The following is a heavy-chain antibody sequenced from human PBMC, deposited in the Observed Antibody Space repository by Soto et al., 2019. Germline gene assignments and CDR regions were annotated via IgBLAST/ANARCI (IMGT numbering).Heavy chain of an antibody. Sequence: SETLSLTCAVYGGSFSGYYWSWIRQPPGKGLEWIGEINHSGSTNHNPSLKSRVTISVDTSKNQFSLKLSSVTAADTAVYYCARFYDFWSGYYHRGNWFDPWGQGTLVTVSS. V-gene: IGHV4-34*01. D-gene: IGHD3-3*01. CDR2: INHSGST. CDR1: GGSFSGYY. J-gene: IGHJ5*02. CDR3: ARFYDFWSGYYHRGNWFDP.